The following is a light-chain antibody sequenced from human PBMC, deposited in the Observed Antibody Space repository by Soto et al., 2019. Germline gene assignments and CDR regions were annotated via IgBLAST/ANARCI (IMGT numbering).Light chain of an antibody. Sequence: EIVLTQSPGTLSLSPGEIATLSCRASQSVPSNFLAWYQQKPGQAPILLICGVSRRATGIPDRFSGSGSGTDFTLTISRLEPEDFAVYYCQQYDSSWTFGQGTKVEIK. J-gene: IGKJ1*01. CDR2: GVS. CDR3: QQYDSSWT. V-gene: IGKV3-20*01. CDR1: QSVPSNF.